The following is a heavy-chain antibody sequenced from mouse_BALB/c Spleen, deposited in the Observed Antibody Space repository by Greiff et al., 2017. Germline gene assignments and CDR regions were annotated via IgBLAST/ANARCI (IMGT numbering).Heavy chain of an antibody. CDR3: ARREPLYGSSFLYAMDY. J-gene: IGHJ4*01. CDR2: IYPGSGST. V-gene: IGHV1-55*01. CDR1: GYNFTSYW. Sequence: QVQLQQPGAELVKPGTSVKLSCKASGYNFTSYWINWVKLRPGQGLEWIGDIYPGSGSTNYNEKFKSKATLTVDTSSSTAYMQLSSLASEDSALYYCARREPLYGSSFLYAMDYWGQGTSVTVSS. D-gene: IGHD1-1*01.